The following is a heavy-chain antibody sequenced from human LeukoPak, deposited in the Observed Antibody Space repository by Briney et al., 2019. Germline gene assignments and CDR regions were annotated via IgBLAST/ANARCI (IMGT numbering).Heavy chain of an antibody. CDR3: VSSSAVETSWFDP. D-gene: IGHD6-6*01. CDR1: GYTLTELS. V-gene: IGHV1-24*01. CDR2: FDPEDGET. Sequence: ASVKVSCKVSGYTLTELSMHWVRQAPGKGLEWMGGFDPEDGETIYAQKFQGRVTMTEDTSTDTAYMELSSLRSEGTAVYYCVSSSAVETSWFDPWGQGTLVTVSS. J-gene: IGHJ5*02.